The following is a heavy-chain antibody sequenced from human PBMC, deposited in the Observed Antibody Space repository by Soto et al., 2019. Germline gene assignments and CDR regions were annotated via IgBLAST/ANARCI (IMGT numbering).Heavy chain of an antibody. V-gene: IGHV1-2*04. D-gene: IGHD5-12*01. CDR3: ARAETRRWLQKSLGY. CDR2: INPNRGGT. CDR1: GYTFTGYY. Sequence: GASVKVSCKASGYTFTGYYMHWVRQAPGQGLEWMGWINPNRGGTNYAQKFQGWVTMTRDTSISTAYMELSRLRSDDTAVYYCARAETRRWLQKSLGYWGQGTLVTVSS. J-gene: IGHJ4*02.